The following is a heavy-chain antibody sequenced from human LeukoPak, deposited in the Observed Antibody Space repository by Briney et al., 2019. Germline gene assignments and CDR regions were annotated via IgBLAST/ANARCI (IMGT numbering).Heavy chain of an antibody. D-gene: IGHD1-26*01. Sequence: PSETLSLTCTVSGGSISSYYWSWIRQPPGKGLEWIGYIYNRGSTKINPSLKSRITISVDTSKNQFSLKLNSVTAADTAMYYCARGGTYGGAADYWGQGTLVTVSS. V-gene: IGHV4-59*01. CDR3: ARGGTYGGAADY. CDR1: GGSISSYY. J-gene: IGHJ4*02. CDR2: IYNRGST.